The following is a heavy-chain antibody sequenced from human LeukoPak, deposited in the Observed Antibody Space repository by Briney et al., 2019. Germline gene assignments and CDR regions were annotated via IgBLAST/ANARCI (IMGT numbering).Heavy chain of an antibody. CDR3: AGPAYYYYYMDV. CDR2: INHSGST. CDR1: GGSFSGYY. J-gene: IGHJ6*03. V-gene: IGHV4-34*01. Sequence: SETLSLTCAVYGGSFSGYYWSWIRQPPGKGLEWIGEINHSGSTNYNPSLKSRVTISVDTSKNQFSLKLSSVTAADTAVYYCAGPAYYYYYMDVWGEGTTVTVSS.